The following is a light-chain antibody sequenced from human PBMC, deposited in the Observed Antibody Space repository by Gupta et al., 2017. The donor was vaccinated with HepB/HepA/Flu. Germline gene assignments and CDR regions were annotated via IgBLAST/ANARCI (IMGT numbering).Light chain of an antibody. Sequence: EIVMTTSPLSLPVTPGEPASISCRSSQSLLHSNGYNYLVWYLQKPGQSPQLLIYYGSNRASGVPDRIIGSGGCTEYTLNISRGVAEDVGVYYCSQALQTPPKTFGQGTKVEIK. CDR2: YGS. J-gene: IGKJ1*01. CDR3: SQALQTPPKT. V-gene: IGKV2-28*01. CDR1: QSLLHSNGYNY.